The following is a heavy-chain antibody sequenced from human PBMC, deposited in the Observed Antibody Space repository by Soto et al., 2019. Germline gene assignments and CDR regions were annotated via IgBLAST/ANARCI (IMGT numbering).Heavy chain of an antibody. J-gene: IGHJ4*02. CDR2: ISYDGSNK. CDR1: GFTFSSYG. Sequence: GGSLRLSCAASGFTFSSYGMHWVRQAPGKGLEWVAVISYDGSNKYYADSVKGRFTISRDNSKNTLYLQMNSLTAEDTAVYYCAKDGRLGPLTYYYGSGSFPGSYWGQGTLVTVSS. V-gene: IGHV3-30*18. D-gene: IGHD3-10*01. CDR3: AKDGRLGPLTYYYGSGSFPGSY.